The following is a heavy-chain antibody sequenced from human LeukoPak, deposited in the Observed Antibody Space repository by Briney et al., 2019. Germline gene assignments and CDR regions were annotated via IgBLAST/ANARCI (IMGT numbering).Heavy chain of an antibody. J-gene: IGHJ4*02. CDR2: INPNSGGT. CDR3: AREEHCSGGSCYAFDY. D-gene: IGHD2-15*01. CDR1: GYTFTGYY. Sequence: GASVKVSCKASGYTFTGYYMHWVRQAPGQGLEWMGWINPNSGGTNYAQKVQGRVTMTRDTSISTAYMELSRLRSDDTAVYYCAREEHCSGGSCYAFDYWGQGTLVTVSS. V-gene: IGHV1-2*02.